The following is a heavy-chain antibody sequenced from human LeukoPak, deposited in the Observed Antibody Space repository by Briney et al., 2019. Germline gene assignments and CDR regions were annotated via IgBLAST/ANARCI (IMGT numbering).Heavy chain of an antibody. Sequence: SETLSLTCTVSGGSISSYYWSWIRQPPGKGLEWIGYIYYSGSTNYNPSLKSRVTISVDTSKNQFSLKLSSVTAADTAVYYCARMSSGYYPNLDYWGQGTLVTVSS. CDR1: GGSISSYY. CDR2: IYYSGST. CDR3: ARMSSGYYPNLDY. V-gene: IGHV4-59*01. D-gene: IGHD3-22*01. J-gene: IGHJ4*02.